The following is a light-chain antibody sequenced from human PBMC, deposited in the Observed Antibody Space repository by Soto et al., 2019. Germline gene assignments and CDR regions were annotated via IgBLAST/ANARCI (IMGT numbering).Light chain of an antibody. CDR2: DAS. V-gene: IGKV3-11*01. CDR1: QNVANY. J-gene: IGKJ1*01. Sequence: EIVLTQSPATLSLSPGERATLSCRASQNVANYLDWYQQKPGQAPRLLIYDASSRATGIPARFSGRGSGTDFTLTISSLEPEDFAIYYCQQRANWWTFGQGTKVDIK. CDR3: QQRANWWT.